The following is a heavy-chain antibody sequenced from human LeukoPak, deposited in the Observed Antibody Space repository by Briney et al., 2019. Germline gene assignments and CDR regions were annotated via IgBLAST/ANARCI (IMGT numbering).Heavy chain of an antibody. CDR1: GYTFTNYY. CDR3: AKDSSGYQYNWFDP. J-gene: IGHJ5*02. CDR2: INPSGGST. V-gene: IGHV1-46*01. Sequence: ASVKVSCKASGYTFTNYYIHWMRQAPGQGLEWMGIINPSGGSTSYAQKFQGRVTMTRDTSTSTVYMELSSLRSEDTAVYYCAKDSSGYQYNWFDPWGQGTLVTVSS. D-gene: IGHD3-22*01.